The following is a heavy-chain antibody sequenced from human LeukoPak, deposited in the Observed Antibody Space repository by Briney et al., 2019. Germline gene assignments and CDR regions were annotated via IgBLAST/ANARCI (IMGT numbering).Heavy chain of an antibody. V-gene: IGHV5-51*01. CDR1: GSSFTSYW. CDR2: IYPGDSDT. J-gene: IGHJ4*02. Sequence: GASLKISWKGSGSSFTSYWIGWVRAMRGKRLEWMGIIYPGDSDTRDRPSFQGQVTISADKSNSTAYLQWSSLKASDTVMYYCARRRDYYDSSGYSTYYFDYWGQGTLVTVSS. CDR3: ARRRDYYDSSGYSTYYFDY. D-gene: IGHD3-22*01.